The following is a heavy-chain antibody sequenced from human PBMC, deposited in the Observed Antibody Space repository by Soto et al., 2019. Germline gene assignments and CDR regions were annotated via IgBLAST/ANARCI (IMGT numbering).Heavy chain of an antibody. J-gene: IGHJ3*02. CDR2: IYYSGST. D-gene: IGHD3-9*01. CDR1: GGSISSYY. CDR3: ARVGTGYYNHGAFDI. V-gene: IGHV4-59*01. Sequence: SETLSLTCTFSGGSISSYYWSWIRQPPGKGLEWIGYIYYSGSTNYNPSLKSRVTISVDTSKNQFSLKLSSVTAADTAVYYCARVGTGYYNHGAFDIWGQGTMVTVSS.